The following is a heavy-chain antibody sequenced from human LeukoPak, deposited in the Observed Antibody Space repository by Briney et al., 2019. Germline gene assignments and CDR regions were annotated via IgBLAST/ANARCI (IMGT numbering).Heavy chain of an antibody. V-gene: IGHV3-11*04. CDR1: GFTFSDYY. CDR3: ARDHRDYDFWSGIDY. Sequence: SLRLSCAASGFTFSDYYMSWIRQAPGKGLEWVSYISSSGSTIYYADSVKGRFTISRDNAKNSLYLQMNSLRAEDTAVYYCARDHRDYDFWSGIDYWGQGTLVTVSS. CDR2: ISSSGSTI. J-gene: IGHJ4*02. D-gene: IGHD3-3*01.